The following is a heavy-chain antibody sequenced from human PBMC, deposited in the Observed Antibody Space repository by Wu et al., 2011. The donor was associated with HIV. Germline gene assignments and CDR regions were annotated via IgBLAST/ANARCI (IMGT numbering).Heavy chain of an antibody. Sequence: QVQVVQSGAEVKKPGASVKVSCKASGYTFTNYGITWVRQAPGQGLEWMGWISAYNGDTNYARKLQDRVTMTTDTSTSTAYMELRSLRSEDTAVYYCARRGPLVMGIQAFDYWGQGTLVTVSS. CDR1: GYTFTNYG. CDR2: ISAYNGDT. D-gene: IGHD3-16*01. J-gene: IGHJ4*02. CDR3: ARRGPLVMGIQAFDY. V-gene: IGHV1-18*01.